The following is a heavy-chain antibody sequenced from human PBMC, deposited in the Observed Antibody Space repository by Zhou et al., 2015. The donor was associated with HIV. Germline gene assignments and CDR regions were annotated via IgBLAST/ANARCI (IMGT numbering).Heavy chain of an antibody. CDR3: ARSSGNHDYAFDV. V-gene: IGHV1-69*17. CDR2: IIPLFDIE. D-gene: IGHD3-22*01. J-gene: IGHJ3*01. CDR1: GGTFSGSD. Sequence: QVQLVQSGTEVKKPGSSVKVSCKASGGTFSGSDISWVRQAPGQGLEWMGGIIPLFDIENYAQKFRDRLTITVDKSTSAAYMELRSLKSEDAAVYFCARSSGNHDYAFDVWGQGTRVIVSS.